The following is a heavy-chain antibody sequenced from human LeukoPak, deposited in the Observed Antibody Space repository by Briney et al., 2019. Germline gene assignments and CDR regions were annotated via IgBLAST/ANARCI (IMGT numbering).Heavy chain of an antibody. D-gene: IGHD6-13*01. V-gene: IGHV3-23*01. Sequence: GGSLRLSCAASGFTFSSYALSWVRQAPGKGLEWVSGISDTGDSTYYADSVKGRFTISRDNSKNTLYLQMNSLRADDTAVYYCAKDRLGAAAGFFDYWGQGSLVSVSS. J-gene: IGHJ4*02. CDR1: GFTFSSYA. CDR2: ISDTGDST. CDR3: AKDRLGAAAGFFDY.